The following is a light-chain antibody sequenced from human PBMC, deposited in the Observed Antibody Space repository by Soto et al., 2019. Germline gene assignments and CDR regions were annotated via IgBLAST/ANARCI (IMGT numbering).Light chain of an antibody. V-gene: IGKV3-20*01. CDR1: QTVGASQ. CDR2: GVS. CDR3: HQYSNPPHT. Sequence: ETVLTQSPGTLSLSPGEGATLSCRASQTVGASQLAWYQQKPGQSPRLLIYGVSNRATDIPDRFGGSGSGTDFTLTISRLEPEDFAVYYCHQYSNPPHTFGQGTXLXXK. J-gene: IGKJ2*01.